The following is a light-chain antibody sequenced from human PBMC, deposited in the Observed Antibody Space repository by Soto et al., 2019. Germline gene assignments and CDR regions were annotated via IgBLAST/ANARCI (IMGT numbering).Light chain of an antibody. CDR3: CSYATNNNLL. Sequence: QSALTQPASVSGSPGQSITISCIGTSNDVGRYNYVSWFQQHPGKAPKLIIYEVTNRPSGVSNRFSGSKSDNTASLTISGLQAEDEADYYCCSYATNNNLLFGGGTKLTVL. CDR2: EVT. CDR1: SNDVGRYNY. J-gene: IGLJ2*01. V-gene: IGLV2-14*01.